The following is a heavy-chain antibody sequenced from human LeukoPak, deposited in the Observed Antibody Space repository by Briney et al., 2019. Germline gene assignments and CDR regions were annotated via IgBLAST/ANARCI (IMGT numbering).Heavy chain of an antibody. CDR1: GYTFTCYY. V-gene: IGHV1-2*02. Sequence: GASATVSFKSSGYTFTCYYMHWVGQAPGQGREWMGWINPNNGDTKFAQNFQGRVTLTRDMSITTAYMEINRLRSDDTAVYHCARDQIAAPDHFDYWGQGTVVIVST. J-gene: IGHJ4*02. CDR3: ARDQIAAPDHFDY. D-gene: IGHD6-6*01. CDR2: INPNNGDT.